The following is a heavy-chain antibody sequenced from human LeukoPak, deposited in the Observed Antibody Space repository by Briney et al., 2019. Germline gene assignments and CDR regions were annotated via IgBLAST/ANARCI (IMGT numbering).Heavy chain of an antibody. CDR3: AREGSGSYSGAFDI. J-gene: IGHJ3*02. Sequence: PGGSLRLSCAASGFTFSDYYMTWIRQAPGKGLEWVSHISGSGGTIYYGDSVKGRFTISRDNAKNTLYLQMNSLRAEDTAVYYCAREGSGSYSGAFDIWGQGTMVTVSS. D-gene: IGHD1-26*01. V-gene: IGHV3-11*04. CDR2: ISGSGGTI. CDR1: GFTFSDYY.